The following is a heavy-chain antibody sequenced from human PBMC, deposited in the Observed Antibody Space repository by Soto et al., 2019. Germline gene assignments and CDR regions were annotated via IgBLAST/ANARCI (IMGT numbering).Heavy chain of an antibody. V-gene: IGHV4-34*01. J-gene: IGHJ4*02. CDR2: VNHSGST. D-gene: IGHD6-19*01. CDR1: GGSFSGYY. CDR3: ARGHFLYSSGWYTDY. Sequence: QVQLQQWGAGLLKPSETLSLTCAVYGGSFSGYYWSWIRQPPGKGLEWIGEVNHSGSTHYTPSLKSRVTISVDTSKNQLYLQLSSVTAADTSVYYCARGHFLYSSGWYTDYWGKGTLVTVCS.